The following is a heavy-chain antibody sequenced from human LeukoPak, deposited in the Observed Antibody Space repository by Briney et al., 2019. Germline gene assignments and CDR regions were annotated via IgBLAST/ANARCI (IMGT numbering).Heavy chain of an antibody. J-gene: IGHJ6*03. V-gene: IGHV3-74*01. CDR2: INSDGSST. D-gene: IGHD2-15*01. Sequence: PGGSLRLSCAASGFTFSSYWMHWVRQAPGKGLVWVSRINSDGSSTSYADSVKGRFTISRDNAKNTLYLQMNSLRAEDTAVYYCARDLGYCSGGSCYRLYYYYMDVWGKGTTVTVSS. CDR1: GFTFSSYW. CDR3: ARDLGYCSGGSCYRLYYYYMDV.